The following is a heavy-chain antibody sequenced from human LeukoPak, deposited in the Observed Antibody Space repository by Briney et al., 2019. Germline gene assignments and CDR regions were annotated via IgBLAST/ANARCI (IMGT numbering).Heavy chain of an antibody. CDR3: AREGEYCSSTSCYDDFDY. CDR2: IYHRGSA. V-gene: IGHV4-59*01. J-gene: IGHJ4*02. CDR1: GGSISSYY. D-gene: IGHD2-2*01. Sequence: SETLSLTCTVSGGSISSYYWTWVRQPPGKGLEWIGYIYHRGSANYNPSLKSRVTISVDTSKNQFSLTLSSVTAADAAVYYCAREGEYCSSTSCYDDFDYWGQGTLVTVSS.